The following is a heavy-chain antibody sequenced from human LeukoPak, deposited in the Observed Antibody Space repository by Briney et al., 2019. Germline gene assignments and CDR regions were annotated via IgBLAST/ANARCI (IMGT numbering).Heavy chain of an antibody. J-gene: IGHJ4*02. CDR3: ARGPQYAHNYFDY. CDR2: ITNSGNSK. V-gene: IGHV3-48*01. Sequence: GGSLRLSCAASEFTFSSYSMNWVRQAPGKGLEWVSYITNSGNSKSYADSVKGRFTISRDNTKNSLYLQINSLRAEDTAVYYCARGPQYAHNYFDYWGQGTLVTVSS. CDR1: EFTFSSYS. D-gene: IGHD3-16*01.